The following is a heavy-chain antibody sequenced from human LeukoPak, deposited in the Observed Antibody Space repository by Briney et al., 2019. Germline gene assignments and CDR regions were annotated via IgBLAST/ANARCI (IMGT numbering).Heavy chain of an antibody. CDR1: SGSISYFY. J-gene: IGHJ4*02. V-gene: IGHV4-59*08. CDR3: ARHRYSSSWCAY. CDR2: IHYTGST. Sequence: SETLSLTCTVSSGSISYFYWNWIRQPPGKGLEWIGYIHYTGSTNYNPSLKSRVTISVDTSKNQFSLKLSSVTAADTAVYYCARHRYSSSWCAYWGQGILVTVSS. D-gene: IGHD6-13*01.